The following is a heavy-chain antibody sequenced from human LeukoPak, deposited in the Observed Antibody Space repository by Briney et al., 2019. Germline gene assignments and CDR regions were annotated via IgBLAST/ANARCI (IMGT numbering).Heavy chain of an antibody. CDR2: ISSSSSTI. CDR3: ARDLAAYSFGAPFDY. D-gene: IGHD5-18*01. Sequence: GGSLRLSCAASGFTFSDYYMSWIRQAPGKGLEWVSYISSSSSTIYYADSVKGRFTISRDNAKNSLYLQMNSLRAEDTAVYYCARDLAAYSFGAPFDYWGQGTLVTVSS. V-gene: IGHV3-11*04. J-gene: IGHJ4*02. CDR1: GFTFSDYY.